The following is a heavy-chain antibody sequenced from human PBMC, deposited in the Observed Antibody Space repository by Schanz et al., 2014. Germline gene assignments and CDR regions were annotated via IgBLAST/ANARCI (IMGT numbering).Heavy chain of an antibody. Sequence: EVQLVESGGGLVKPGDSLRLSCAASGFTFSSYTMKWVRQAPGKGLEWVSSISSTSTYLYYADSGKGGFTISRDSARNSLYLQMSSLRAEDTAVYYCARGTPFLCDYWGQGAVVTVSS. J-gene: IGHJ4*02. V-gene: IGHV3-21*01. CDR2: ISSTSTYL. D-gene: IGHD3-16*01. CDR3: ARGTPFLCDY. CDR1: GFTFSSYT.